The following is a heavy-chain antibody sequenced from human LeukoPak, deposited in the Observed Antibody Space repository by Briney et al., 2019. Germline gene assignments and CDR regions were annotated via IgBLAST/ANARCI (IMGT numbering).Heavy chain of an antibody. V-gene: IGHV3-48*04. CDR1: GFTFSSYS. CDR2: ISSSSSTI. Sequence: GGSLRLSCAASGFTFSSYSMNWVRQAPGKGLEWVSYISSSSSTIYYADSVKGRFTISRDNAKNSLYLQMNSLRAEDTAVYYCARVWGDDSSGYYLDYWGQGTLVTVSS. J-gene: IGHJ4*02. D-gene: IGHD3-22*01. CDR3: ARVWGDDSSGYYLDY.